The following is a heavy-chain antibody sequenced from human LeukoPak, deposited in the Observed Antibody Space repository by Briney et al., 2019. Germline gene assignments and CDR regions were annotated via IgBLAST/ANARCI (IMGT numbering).Heavy chain of an antibody. J-gene: IGHJ3*02. D-gene: IGHD3-22*01. Sequence: GGSLRLSCAASGFTFSSYWMHWVRQAPGKGLVWVSRINSDGSSTSYADSVKGRSTISRDNAKDTLYLQMNSLRAEDTAVYYCARETYYYDSSGYYSLTGRAFDIWGQGTMVTVSS. V-gene: IGHV3-74*01. CDR1: GFTFSSYW. CDR2: INSDGSST. CDR3: ARETYYYDSSGYYSLTGRAFDI.